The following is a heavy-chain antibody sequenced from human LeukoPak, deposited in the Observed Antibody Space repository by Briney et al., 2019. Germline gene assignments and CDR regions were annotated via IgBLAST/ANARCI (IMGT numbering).Heavy chain of an antibody. CDR1: GFTFSSYA. J-gene: IGHJ5*02. D-gene: IGHD3-3*01. V-gene: IGHV3-30*04. Sequence: PGGSLRLSCAASGFTFSSYAMHWVRQAPGKGLEWVAVISYDGSDKYYADSVKGRFTISRDNSKNTLYLQMNSLRAEDTAVYYCARVRLEYYDFWSRFDPWGRGTLVTVSS. CDR2: ISYDGSDK. CDR3: ARVRLEYYDFWSRFDP.